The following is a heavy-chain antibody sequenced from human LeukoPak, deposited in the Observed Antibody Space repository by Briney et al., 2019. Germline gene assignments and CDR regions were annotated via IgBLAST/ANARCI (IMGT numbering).Heavy chain of an antibody. J-gene: IGHJ3*02. CDR1: GGSISSRDYY. CDR2: IYYSGST. CDR3: ARSDSSGYSELFDI. V-gene: IGHV4-30-4*08. Sequence: SETLSLTCTVSGGSISSRDYYWSWIRQPPGKGLEWIGYIYYSGSTYYNPSLKSRVTISVDTSKNQFSLKLSSVTAADTAVYYCARSDSSGYSELFDIWGQGTMVTVSS. D-gene: IGHD3-22*01.